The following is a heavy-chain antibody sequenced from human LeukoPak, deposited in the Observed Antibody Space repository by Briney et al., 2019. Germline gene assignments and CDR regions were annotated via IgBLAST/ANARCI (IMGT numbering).Heavy chain of an antibody. CDR2: INTNTGNP. CDR3: ARNPPDCSSTSCYFDY. V-gene: IGHV7-4-1*02. CDR1: GYTFTSYA. Sequence: APVKVSCKASGYTFTSYAMNWVRQAPGQGLEWMGWINTNTGNPTYAQGFTGRFVFSLDTSVSTAYLQISSLKAEDTAVYYCARNPPDCSSTSCYFDYWGQGTLVTVSS. J-gene: IGHJ4*02. D-gene: IGHD2-2*01.